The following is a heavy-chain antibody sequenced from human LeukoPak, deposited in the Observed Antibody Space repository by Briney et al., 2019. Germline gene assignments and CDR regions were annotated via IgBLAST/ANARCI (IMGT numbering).Heavy chain of an antibody. V-gene: IGHV3-21*01. CDR3: ARDDQGSSWYLGHSDAFDI. CDR1: GFTFSSYS. CDR2: ISSGSSYT. D-gene: IGHD6-13*01. J-gene: IGHJ3*02. Sequence: PGGSLRLSCAASGFTFSSYSMNWVRQAPRKGLEWVSSISSGSSYTYYGDSVKGRFTISRDNTKKSLYLQMNSLRAEDTAVYYCARDDQGSSWYLGHSDAFDIWGQGTMVTVSS.